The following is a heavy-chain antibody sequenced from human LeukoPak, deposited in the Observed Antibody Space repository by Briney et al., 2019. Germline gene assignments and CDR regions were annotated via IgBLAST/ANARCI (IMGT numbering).Heavy chain of an antibody. CDR2: ITGRSNYI. Sequence: GGSLRLSCAASGFTFSSYSMNWVRQAPGKGLEWVSSITGRSNYIYYADSVKGRFTVSRDNAKNSLYLQMNSLRVEDTAVYYCAISLAAAGPGYWGQGTLVTVSS. D-gene: IGHD6-13*01. J-gene: IGHJ4*02. CDR1: GFTFSSYS. V-gene: IGHV3-21*01. CDR3: AISLAAAGPGY.